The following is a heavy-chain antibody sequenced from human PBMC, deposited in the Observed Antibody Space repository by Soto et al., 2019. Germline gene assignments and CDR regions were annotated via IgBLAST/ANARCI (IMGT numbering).Heavy chain of an antibody. CDR2: IDYSGST. CDR1: GGSITSYY. CDR3: ASRPVGYCSGGRRYPYYGMDV. J-gene: IGHJ6*02. V-gene: IGHV4-59*01. Sequence: QVQLQESGPGLVKPSETLSLTCTVSGGSITSYYWSWIRQPPGKGLEWIGFIDYSGSTNYNPSLNSRVTISVDTSKDQFSLKLFSVTAADTAVYYCASRPVGYCSGGRRYPYYGMDVWGQGTTVTVSS. D-gene: IGHD2-15*01.